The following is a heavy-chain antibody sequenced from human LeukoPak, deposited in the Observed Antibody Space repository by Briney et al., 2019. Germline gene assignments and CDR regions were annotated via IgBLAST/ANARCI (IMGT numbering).Heavy chain of an antibody. Sequence: PGGSLRLSCAASGFTVSSNYMSWVRQAPGKGLEWVSVIYSGGSTYYADSVKGRFTVSRDNSKNTLYLQMSSLRAEDTAVYYCARGRESSGNILYCWGQGTLVTVSS. V-gene: IGHV3-53*01. D-gene: IGHD1-26*01. CDR3: ARGRESSGNILYC. CDR1: GFTVSSNY. J-gene: IGHJ4*02. CDR2: IYSGGST.